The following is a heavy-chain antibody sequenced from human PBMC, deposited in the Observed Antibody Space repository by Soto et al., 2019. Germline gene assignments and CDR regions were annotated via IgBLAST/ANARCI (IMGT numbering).Heavy chain of an antibody. CDR2: ISAYNGNT. Sequence: ASVKVSCKASGYTFTSYGISCVRQAPGQVLEWMGWISAYNGNTNYAQKLQGRVTMTTDTSTSTAYMELRSLRSDDTAVYYCARDIYYDSSGYYDDLYYYYYGMDVWGQGTTVTVSS. J-gene: IGHJ6*02. CDR1: GYTFTSYG. V-gene: IGHV1-18*04. D-gene: IGHD3-22*01. CDR3: ARDIYYDSSGYYDDLYYYYYGMDV.